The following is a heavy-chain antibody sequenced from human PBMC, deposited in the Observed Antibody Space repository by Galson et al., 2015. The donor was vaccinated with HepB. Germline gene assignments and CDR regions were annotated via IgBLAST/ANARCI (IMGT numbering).Heavy chain of an antibody. V-gene: IGHV4-34*01. CDR2: INHSGST. CDR1: GGSFSGYY. CDR3: ARGGKYTNFAY. J-gene: IGHJ4*02. D-gene: IGHD4-23*01. Sequence: TCAVYGGSFSGYYWSWIRQPPGKGLEWIGEINHSGSTNYNPSLKSRVTISVDTSKNQFSLKLSSVTAADTAVYYCARGGKYTNFAYWGQGTLVTVSS.